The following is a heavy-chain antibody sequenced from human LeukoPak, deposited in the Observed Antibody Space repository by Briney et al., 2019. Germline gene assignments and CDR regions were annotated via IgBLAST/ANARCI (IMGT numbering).Heavy chain of an antibody. V-gene: IGHV3-23*01. CDR1: GFTFSSYA. CDR2: ISGSGGSA. CDR3: AKGRGDYFDY. Sequence: TGGSLRLSCAASGFTFSSYAMSWVRQAPGKGLEWVSAISGSGGSAYYADSVKGRFTISGDNSKNTLYLQMNSLRAEDTAVYYCAKGRGDYFDYWGQGTLVTVSS. D-gene: IGHD3-10*01. J-gene: IGHJ4*02.